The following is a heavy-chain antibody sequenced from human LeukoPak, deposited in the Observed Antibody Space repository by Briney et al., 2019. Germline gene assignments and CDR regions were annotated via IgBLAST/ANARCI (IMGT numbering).Heavy chain of an antibody. CDR2: IYYSGST. Sequence: SETLSLTCTVSGGSISSSSYYWGWIRQPPGKGLEWIGSIYYSGSTYYNPSLKSRVTISVDTSKNQFSLKLSSVTAADTAVYYCARDTITMIVPFDYWGQGTLVTVSS. CDR3: ARDTITMIVPFDY. J-gene: IGHJ4*02. D-gene: IGHD3-22*01. CDR1: GGSISSSSYY. V-gene: IGHV4-39*07.